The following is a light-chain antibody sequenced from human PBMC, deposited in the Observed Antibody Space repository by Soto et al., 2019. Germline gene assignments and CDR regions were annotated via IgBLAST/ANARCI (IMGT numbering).Light chain of an antibody. CDR2: GAS. CDR3: QKYNTWPPGLT. V-gene: IGKV3-15*01. CDR1: QSVSSN. Sequence: EIVMTQSPATLSVSPGERATLSCRASQSVSSNLAWYQQKPGQAPRLLIYGASTRATGIPASFSGSGSGTEFTLTISSLQSEDFAVYYCQKYNTWPPGLTFGGGTKVQIK. J-gene: IGKJ4*01.